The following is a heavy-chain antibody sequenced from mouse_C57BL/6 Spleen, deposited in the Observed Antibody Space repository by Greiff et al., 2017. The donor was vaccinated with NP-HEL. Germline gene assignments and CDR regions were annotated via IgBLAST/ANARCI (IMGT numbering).Heavy chain of an antibody. J-gene: IGHJ2*01. CDR2: IYPRSGNT. D-gene: IGHD2-4*01. CDR3: ARRGDYYDYDEGGFDY. CDR1: GYTFTSYG. V-gene: IGHV1-81*01. Sequence: QVQLQQSGAELARPGASVKLSCKASGYTFTSYGISWVKQRTGQGLEWIGEIYPRSGNTYYNEKFKGKATLTADKSSSTAYMELRSLTSEDSAVYFCARRGDYYDYDEGGFDYWGQGTTLTVSS.